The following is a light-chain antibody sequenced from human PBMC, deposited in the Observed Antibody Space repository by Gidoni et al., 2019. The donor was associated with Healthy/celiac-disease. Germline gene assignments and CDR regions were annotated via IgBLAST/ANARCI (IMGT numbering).Light chain of an antibody. CDR3: QVWDSSSDHWV. J-gene: IGLJ3*02. CDR2: YNS. CDR1: NSGSKC. V-gene: IGLV3-21*04. Sequence: SYVLTHPPSVSLAPGKPARITCGGNNSGSKCVHRYQKKPGQAPVLVIYYNSDRPSGIPERFSGSNAENTTTMTSSRVEAEDEADYYCQVWDSSSDHWVFGGGTKLTVL.